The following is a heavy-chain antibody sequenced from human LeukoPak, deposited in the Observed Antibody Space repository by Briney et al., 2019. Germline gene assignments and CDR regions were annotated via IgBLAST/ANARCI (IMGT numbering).Heavy chain of an antibody. Sequence: PGGSLRLSCAVSGFTFNTYTMNWVRQAPGKGLEWVSYIGWTDSSIYYADSVKGRFTISRDSAKNSLYLQMNSLRDEDTAVYYCVRDHEWAFDIWGQGTMVTVSS. CDR2: IGWTDSSI. D-gene: IGHD3-3*01. CDR1: GFTFNTYT. V-gene: IGHV3-48*02. J-gene: IGHJ3*02. CDR3: VRDHEWAFDI.